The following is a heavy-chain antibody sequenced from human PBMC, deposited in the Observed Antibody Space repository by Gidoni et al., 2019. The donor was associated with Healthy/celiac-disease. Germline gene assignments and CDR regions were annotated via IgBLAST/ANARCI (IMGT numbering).Heavy chain of an antibody. CDR1: GGTFSSYA. J-gene: IGHJ4*02. CDR3: ARGVTKGYSSSWYAFDY. Sequence: QVQLVQSGAEVKKPGSSVKVSCKASGGTFSSYAISWVLQAPGQGLEWMGGIIPIFGTANNEMNFQVRVTITADEFTSTAYMELSSLRSEDTAVYYCARGVTKGYSSSWYAFDYWGQGTLVTFSS. V-gene: IGHV1-69*01. D-gene: IGHD6-13*01. CDR2: IIPIFGTA.